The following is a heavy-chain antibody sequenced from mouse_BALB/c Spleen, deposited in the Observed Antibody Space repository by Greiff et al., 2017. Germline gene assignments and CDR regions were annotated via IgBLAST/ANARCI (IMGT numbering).Heavy chain of an antibody. CDR1: GYTFTSYV. CDR3: ANKNYYGSSYYAMDY. J-gene: IGHJ4*01. V-gene: IGHV1-14*01. CDR2: INPYNDGT. D-gene: IGHD1-1*01. Sequence: VQLQQSGPELVKPGASVKMSCTASGYTFTSYVMHWVKQKPGQGLEWIGYINPYNDGTKYNEKFKGKATLTSDKSSSTAYMELSSLTSEDSAVYYCANKNYYGSSYYAMDYWGQGTSVTVSS.